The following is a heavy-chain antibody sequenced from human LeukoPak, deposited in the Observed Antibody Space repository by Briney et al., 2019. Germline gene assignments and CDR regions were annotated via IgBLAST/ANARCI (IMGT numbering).Heavy chain of an antibody. CDR1: GYTFTSYG. CDR3: ARVVAAAARRYYFDY. D-gene: IGHD6-13*01. J-gene: IGHJ4*02. V-gene: IGHV1-2*02. CDR2: INPNSGGT. Sequence: EASVKVSCKASGYTFTSYGISWVRQAPGQGLEWMGWINPNSGGTNYAQKFQGRVTMTRDTSISTAYMELSRLRSDDTAVYYCARVVAAAARRYYFDYWGQGTLVTVSS.